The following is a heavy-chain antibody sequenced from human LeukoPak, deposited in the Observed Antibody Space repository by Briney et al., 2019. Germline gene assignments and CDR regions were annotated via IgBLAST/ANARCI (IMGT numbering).Heavy chain of an antibody. CDR3: ARTPTVTTHGYFDY. V-gene: IGHV2-70*11. Sequence: RESGPALVKPTQTLTLTCTFSGFSLNTRGMYVSCIRQPPGKALEWLARIDWDDDKYYSTSLKTRLTISKDTSKNQVVLAMTNMAPVDTATYYCARTPTVTTHGYFDYWGQGSLVTVSS. CDR2: IDWDDDK. J-gene: IGHJ4*02. CDR1: GFSLNTRGMY. D-gene: IGHD4-17*01.